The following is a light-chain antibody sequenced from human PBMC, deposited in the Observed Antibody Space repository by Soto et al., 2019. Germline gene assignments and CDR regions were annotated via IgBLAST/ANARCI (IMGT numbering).Light chain of an antibody. V-gene: IGLV1-47*01. J-gene: IGLJ1*01. CDR2: RNN. CDR3: AAWDDSLSGLYV. Sequence: QSVLPQPPSASGTPGQRVTISCSGSSSNIGSNYVYWYQQLPGTAPKLLIYRNNQRPSGVPDRFSGSKSGTSASLAISGLRSEDEADYYCAAWDDSLSGLYVFGTGTRSPS. CDR1: SSNIGSNY.